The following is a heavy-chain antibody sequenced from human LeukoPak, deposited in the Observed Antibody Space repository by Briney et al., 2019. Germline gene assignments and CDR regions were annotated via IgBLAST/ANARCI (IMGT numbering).Heavy chain of an antibody. CDR2: ISSSSSTI. Sequence: PGGSLRLSCAASGFTFSSYSMNWVRQAPGKGLEWVSYISSSSSTIYYADSVKGRFTISRDNAKNSLYLQMNSLRAEDTAVYYCARGNRPPAYSSSWYYFDYWGQGTLVTVSS. D-gene: IGHD6-13*01. CDR1: GFTFSSYS. CDR3: ARGNRPPAYSSSWYYFDY. V-gene: IGHV3-48*01. J-gene: IGHJ4*02.